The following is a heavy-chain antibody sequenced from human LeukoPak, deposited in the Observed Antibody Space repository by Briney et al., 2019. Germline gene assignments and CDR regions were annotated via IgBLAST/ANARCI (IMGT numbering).Heavy chain of an antibody. CDR2: ISYDGSNK. D-gene: IGHD3-10*01. Sequence: PGRSLRLSCAASGFTFSSYGMHWVRQAPGKGLEWVAVISYDGSNKYYADSVKGRFTISRDNSKNTLYLQMNSLRAEDTAVYYCAKSKSGGFGEFVVDYWGQGTLVTVSS. CDR1: GFTFSSYG. V-gene: IGHV3-30*18. J-gene: IGHJ4*02. CDR3: AKSKSGGFGEFVVDY.